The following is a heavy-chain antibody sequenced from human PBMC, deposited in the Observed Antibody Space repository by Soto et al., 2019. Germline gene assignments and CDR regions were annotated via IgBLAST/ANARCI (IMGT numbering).Heavy chain of an antibody. CDR1: GYTFTSYG. CDR2: ISAYNGNT. J-gene: IGHJ3*02. CDR3: ARDRSTPIAVAGTSAFDI. V-gene: IGHV1-18*01. D-gene: IGHD6-19*01. Sequence: ASVKVSCKASGYTFTSYGISWVRQAPGQGLEWMGWISAYNGNTNYAQKLQGRVTMTTDTSTSTAHMEMRSLRSDDTSVYYCARDRSTPIAVAGTSAFDIWGQGTMVTVSS.